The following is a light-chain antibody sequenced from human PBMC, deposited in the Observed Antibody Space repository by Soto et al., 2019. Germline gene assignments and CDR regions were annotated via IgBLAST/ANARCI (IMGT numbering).Light chain of an antibody. CDR3: SSYAGSNNRGV. CDR2: EVS. CDR1: STDVGGYNY. V-gene: IGLV2-8*01. J-gene: IGLJ1*01. Sequence: QSVLTQPPSASGPPGQSVTISCTGTSTDVGGYNYISWYQHHPGKGPKLIIYEVSERPSGVPDRFSGSKSGNTASLTVSGLQAEDEADYYCSSYAGSNNRGVFGSGTKVTVL.